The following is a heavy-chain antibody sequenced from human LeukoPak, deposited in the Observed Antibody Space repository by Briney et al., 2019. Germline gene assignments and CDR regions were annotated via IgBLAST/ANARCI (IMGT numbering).Heavy chain of an antibody. J-gene: IGHJ4*02. CDR3: ARDDGQWLAFDY. CDR1: GFTFSSYA. CDR2: ISGSGGST. D-gene: IGHD6-19*01. Sequence: PGGSLRLSCAASGFTFSSYAMSWVRQAPGKGLEWVSAISGSGGSTYYADSVKGRFTISRDNSKNTLYLQMNSLRDEDTAVYYCARDDGQWLAFDYWGQGTLVTVSS. V-gene: IGHV3-23*01.